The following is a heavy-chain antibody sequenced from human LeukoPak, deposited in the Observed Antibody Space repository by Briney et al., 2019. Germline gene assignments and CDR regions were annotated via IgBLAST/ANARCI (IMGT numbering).Heavy chain of an antibody. CDR1: GGSISSYY. D-gene: IGHD3-22*01. J-gene: IGHJ4*02. CDR3: ARSYDTSDYYYNFDY. CDR2: IHTRVGT. V-gene: IGHV4-4*07. Sequence: SETLSLTCTVSGGSISSYYWSWMRQPAGKRLEWIGRIHTRVGTNYNPSLKSRVTMSVDTSKNQFSLRLTSVTAADTPVYYCARSYDTSDYYYNFDYCGQGTIITVSS.